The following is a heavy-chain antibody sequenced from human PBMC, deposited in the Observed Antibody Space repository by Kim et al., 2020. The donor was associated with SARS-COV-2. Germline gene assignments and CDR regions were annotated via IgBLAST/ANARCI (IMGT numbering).Heavy chain of an antibody. Sequence: RSTYYSLSLKRRVTIAVDPAKHQFYPKLSSVTAADTAVYYCVRVTNFDYWGQGTLVTVSS. V-gene: IGHV4-30-2*05. J-gene: IGHJ4*02. CDR2: RST. CDR3: VRVTNFDY.